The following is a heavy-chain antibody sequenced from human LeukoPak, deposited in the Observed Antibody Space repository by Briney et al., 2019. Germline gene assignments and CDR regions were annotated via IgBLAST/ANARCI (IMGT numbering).Heavy chain of an antibody. CDR3: ARHWVVTPNY. CDR1: GGSISNSSYY. V-gene: IGHV4-39*01. Sequence: SETLSLTCIVSGGSISNSSYYWGWIRQPPGKGLEWIGSIYYSGSAYYNPSLKSRVTISVDTSKNQFSLKLTSVTATDTAVYYCARHWVVTPNYWGQGTLVTVSS. D-gene: IGHD4-23*01. J-gene: IGHJ4*02. CDR2: IYYSGSA.